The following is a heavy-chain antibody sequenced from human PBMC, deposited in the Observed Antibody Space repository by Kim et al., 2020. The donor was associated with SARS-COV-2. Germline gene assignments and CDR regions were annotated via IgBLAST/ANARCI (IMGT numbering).Heavy chain of an antibody. V-gene: IGHV3-30*04. CDR3: ARDAQYSSNPV. CDR1: GFTFSSYA. Sequence: GGSLRLSCAASGFTFSSYAMHWVRQAPGKGLEWVAVISYDGSNKYYADSVKGRFTISRDNSKNTLYLQMNSLRAEDTAVYYCARDAQYSSNPVWGQGTTV. J-gene: IGHJ6*02. D-gene: IGHD6-19*01. CDR2: ISYDGSNK.